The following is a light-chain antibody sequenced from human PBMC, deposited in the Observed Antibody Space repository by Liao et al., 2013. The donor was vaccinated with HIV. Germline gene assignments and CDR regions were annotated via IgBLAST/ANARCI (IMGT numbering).Light chain of an antibody. CDR3: QAWDSSTTVV. J-gene: IGLJ2*01. CDR2: QDN. V-gene: IGLV3-1*01. Sequence: SYELTQPPSVSVSPGQTASITCSGDKLGDEYASWYQQKPGQSPVLVIYQDNKRLSKIPERFSGSNSGNTATLTISGTQAVDEADYYCQAWDSSTTVVFGGGTKLTVL. CDR1: KLGDEY.